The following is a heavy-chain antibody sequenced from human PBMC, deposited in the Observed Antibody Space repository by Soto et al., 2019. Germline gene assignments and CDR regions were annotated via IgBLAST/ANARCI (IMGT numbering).Heavy chain of an antibody. D-gene: IGHD2-15*01. CDR2: MTPNTGDT. CDR1: GYTFISYD. CDR3: SMRDGCIFNY. J-gene: IGHJ4*01. V-gene: IGHV1-8*01. Sequence: QVQLVQSGAEVKKPGASVKVSCKASGYTFISYDINWVRQAPGQGLEWMGWMTPNTGDTGYAQKFQGRVTMTRNTSINEANLELSRLRCAVSAVYYRSMRDGCIFNYCDHVILVPVYS.